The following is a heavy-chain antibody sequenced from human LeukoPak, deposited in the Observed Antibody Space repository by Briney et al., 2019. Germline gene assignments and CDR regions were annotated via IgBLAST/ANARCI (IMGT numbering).Heavy chain of an antibody. V-gene: IGHV3-23*01. CDR2: ISASGEST. D-gene: IGHD3-22*01. CDR3: ASPGPLHYYDSSGYFQH. Sequence: PGGSLRLSCAASGFTFSIYAMTWVRQAPGKGLEWVSAISASGESTYYADSVKGRFTISRDNSKNTLYLQMNSLRDEDTAVYYCASPGPLHYYDSSGYFQHWGQGTLVTVSS. J-gene: IGHJ1*01. CDR1: GFTFSIYA.